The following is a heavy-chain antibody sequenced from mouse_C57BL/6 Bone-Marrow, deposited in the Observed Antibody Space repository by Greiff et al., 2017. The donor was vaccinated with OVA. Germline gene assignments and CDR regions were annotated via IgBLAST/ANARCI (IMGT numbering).Heavy chain of an antibody. CDR2: IYPGNSDT. D-gene: IGHD6-1*01. V-gene: IGHV1-5*01. CDR3: TRTAGVPVDY. CDR1: GYTFNSYW. J-gene: IGHJ2*01. Sequence: VQLQQSGTVLARPGASVKMSCKPSGYTFNSYWMHWVKQRPGQGLEWIGAIYPGNSDTSYNQKFKGKATLTAVTSASTAYMEISSLTDVESAVHYSTRTAGVPVDYWGQGTTLTVSS.